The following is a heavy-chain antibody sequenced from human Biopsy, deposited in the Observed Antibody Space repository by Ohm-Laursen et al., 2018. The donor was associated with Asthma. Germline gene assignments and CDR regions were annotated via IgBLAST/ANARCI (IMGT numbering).Heavy chain of an antibody. D-gene: IGHD6-19*01. CDR1: GFTVSRDH. J-gene: IGHJ4*02. Sequence: SLRLSCAASGFTVSRDHMFWVRQAPGKGLEWVSVIYSGGTSYTADSVRGRFTISRDFSKNTLHLQMHSLGVEDTAVYYCARGDSSGWSHYYFDYWGQGTLVTVSS. CDR2: IYSGGTS. V-gene: IGHV3-53*01. CDR3: ARGDSSGWSHYYFDY.